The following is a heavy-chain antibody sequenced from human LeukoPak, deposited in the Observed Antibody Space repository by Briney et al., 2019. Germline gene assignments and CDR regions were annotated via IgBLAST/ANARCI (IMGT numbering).Heavy chain of an antibody. Sequence: GASVKVSCKASGYSLSSNGISWARQAPGQGLEWMGWISAYNGNTNYAQKLQGRVTMTTDTSTSTAYMELRSLRPDDTAVYYCARPRNWNDVIDYWGQGTLVTVSS. CDR1: GYSLSSNG. J-gene: IGHJ4*02. CDR2: ISAYNGNT. CDR3: ARPRNWNDVIDY. V-gene: IGHV1-18*01. D-gene: IGHD1-1*01.